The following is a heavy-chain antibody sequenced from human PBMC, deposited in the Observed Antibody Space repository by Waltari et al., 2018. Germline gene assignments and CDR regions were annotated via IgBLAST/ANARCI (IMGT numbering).Heavy chain of an antibody. CDR3: ARTHYDTSGFWVDYFDF. CDR1: GGSISNYY. V-gene: IGHV4-59*01. Sequence: QVQLQESGPGLVKPSETLSLTCTVSGGSISNYYWSWIRQPPGKGLEWIGYIYYTGSTNYNPSLTSRVTISVDTSKNQFSLNLNSVTAADTAMYYCARTHYDTSGFWVDYFDFWGQGTLVTVSS. D-gene: IGHD3-22*01. CDR2: IYYTGST. J-gene: IGHJ4*02.